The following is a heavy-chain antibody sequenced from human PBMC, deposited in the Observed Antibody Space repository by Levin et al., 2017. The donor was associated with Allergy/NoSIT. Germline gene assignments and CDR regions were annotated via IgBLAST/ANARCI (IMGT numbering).Heavy chain of an antibody. CDR3: AKDPNGDYVGAFDS. Sequence: PGGSLRLSCAGSGLTFSKYAMTWVRQAPGKGLEWVSAITGSGAVTLYADSVKGRFTISRDNSKNTLYLQMNSLRAEDMALYYCAKDPNGDYVGAFDSWGQGTMVTVSS. J-gene: IGHJ3*01. D-gene: IGHD4-17*01. CDR2: ITGSGAVT. V-gene: IGHV3-23*01. CDR1: GLTFSKYA.